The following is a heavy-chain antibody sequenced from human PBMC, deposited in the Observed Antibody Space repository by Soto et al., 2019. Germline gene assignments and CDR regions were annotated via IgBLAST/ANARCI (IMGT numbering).Heavy chain of an antibody. D-gene: IGHD6-19*01. Sequence: QVQLVQSGAEVKKPGSSVKVSCKASGGTFSSYAISWVRQAPGQGPERMGGIIPIFGTANYAQKFQGRVKLTADKSTSTAYMELGSLSFEDTAVYYCARVCHGSSGWYVWFDPWCKGPLVTVSS. CDR3: ARVCHGSSGWYVWFDP. CDR2: IIPIFGTA. V-gene: IGHV1-69*06. CDR1: GGTFSSYA. J-gene: IGHJ5*02.